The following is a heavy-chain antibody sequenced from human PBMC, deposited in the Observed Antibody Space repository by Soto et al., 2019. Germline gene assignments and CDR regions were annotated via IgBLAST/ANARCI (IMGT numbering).Heavy chain of an antibody. CDR2: IYNSGTT. Sequence: QVQLQESGPGLVRPSQTLSLTCTVSGDSIRSGTYSWTWIRQHPGKGLEWIGVIYNSGTTYYTPSLKSRVNISSDTSKNQFSLKMSSVTAADTAIYYCARDSSWRGYCDLWGQGTLVTVSS. J-gene: IGHJ4*02. V-gene: IGHV4-31*03. CDR3: ARDSSWRGYCDL. CDR1: GDSIRSGTYS. D-gene: IGHD3-3*01.